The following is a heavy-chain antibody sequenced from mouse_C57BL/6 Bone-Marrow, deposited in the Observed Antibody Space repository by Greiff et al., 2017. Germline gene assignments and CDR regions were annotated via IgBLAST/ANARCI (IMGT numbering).Heavy chain of an antibody. Sequence: VQRVESGPGLVQPSQSLSITCTVSGFSLTSYGVHWVRQSPGKGLEWLGVIWRGGSTDYNAAFMSRLSITKDNPKSQVVFKMNSLQADDTAIYYWAKHYYGVWYFDVWGTGTTVTVSS. V-gene: IGHV2-5*01. CDR1: GFSLTSYG. CDR3: AKHYYGVWYFDV. D-gene: IGHD1-1*01. J-gene: IGHJ1*03. CDR2: IWRGGST.